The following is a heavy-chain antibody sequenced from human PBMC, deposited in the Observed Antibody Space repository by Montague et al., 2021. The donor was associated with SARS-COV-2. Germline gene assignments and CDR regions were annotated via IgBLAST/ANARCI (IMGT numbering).Heavy chain of an antibody. D-gene: IGHD2-8*01. CDR3: AKDRSSGGDCTNGVCDTTYYYYGMDV. V-gene: IGHV3-23*03. J-gene: IGHJ6*02. CDR2: IYSGGSST. Sequence: SLRLSCAASGFTFSSYAMSWVRQAPGKGLEWVSVIYSGGSSTYYADSVKGRFTISRDNSKNTLYLQMNSLRAEDTAVYYCAKDRSSGGDCTNGVCDTTYYYYGMDVWGQGTTVTVSS. CDR1: GFTFSSYA.